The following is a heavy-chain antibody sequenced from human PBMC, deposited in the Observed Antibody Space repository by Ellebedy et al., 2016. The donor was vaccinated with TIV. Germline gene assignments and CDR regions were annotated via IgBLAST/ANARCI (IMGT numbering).Heavy chain of an antibody. J-gene: IGHJ4*02. CDR2: ISGSGGST. D-gene: IGHD4-17*01. Sequence: PGGSLRLSCAASGFTFSSYAMSWVRQAPGKGLEWVSAISGSGGSTYYADSVKGRFTISRDNSKNTLYLQMNSLRAEDTAVYYCAREGGFGATVIDAYFDYWGQGTLVTVSS. CDR3: AREGGFGATVIDAYFDY. V-gene: IGHV3-23*01. CDR1: GFTFSSYA.